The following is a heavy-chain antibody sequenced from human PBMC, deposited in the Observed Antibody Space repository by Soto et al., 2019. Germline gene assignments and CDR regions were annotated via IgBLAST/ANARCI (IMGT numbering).Heavy chain of an antibody. D-gene: IGHD6-19*01. V-gene: IGHV1-69*06. CDR1: GGTFSSYA. Sequence: QVQLVQSGAEVKKPGSSVKVSCKASGGTFSSYAISWVRQAPGQGLEWMGGIIPIFGTANYAQKFQGRVTIPADKSTSTAYMELSSLRSEDTAVYYCARVNRSGWYPTWVFDYWGQGTLVTVSS. J-gene: IGHJ4*02. CDR2: IIPIFGTA. CDR3: ARVNRSGWYPTWVFDY.